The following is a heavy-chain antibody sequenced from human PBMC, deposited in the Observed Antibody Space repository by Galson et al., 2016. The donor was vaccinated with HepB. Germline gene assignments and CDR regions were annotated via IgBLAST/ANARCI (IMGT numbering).Heavy chain of an antibody. CDR3: ARESSGDWNAATWFDP. CDR2: IHAGIGFP. J-gene: IGHJ5*02. V-gene: IGHV1-3*01. D-gene: IGHD6-25*01. Sequence: SVKVSCTASGYPLVNYGIHWVRQAPGQGLEWMGWIHAGIGFPKDSQKFQDRSTLTRDTSASMVFMELSSLTSEDTAIYDCARESSGDWNAATWFDPWGQGTQVTVSS. CDR1: GYPLVNYG.